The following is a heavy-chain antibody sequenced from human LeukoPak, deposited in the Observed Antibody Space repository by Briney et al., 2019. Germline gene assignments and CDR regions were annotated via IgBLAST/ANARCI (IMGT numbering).Heavy chain of an antibody. J-gene: IGHJ4*02. CDR3: VKSGGYGLIDY. CDR1: GASISGSGYY. Sequence: PSETLSLTCAVSGASISGSGYYLGWIRQPPGKGLEWIGNIYYTGSTYYNASLQSRVTISIDMSKTQSSLRLSSVTAADTAMYYCVKSGGYGLIDYWGQGTLVTVSS. D-gene: IGHD6-19*01. CDR2: IYYTGST. V-gene: IGHV4-39*01.